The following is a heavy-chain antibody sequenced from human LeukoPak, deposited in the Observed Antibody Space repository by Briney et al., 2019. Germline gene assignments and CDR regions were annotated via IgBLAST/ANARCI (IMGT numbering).Heavy chain of an antibody. CDR1: GFTFDDYA. CDR3: AKATQYSSSPGYYFDY. Sequence: GGSLRLSCAASGFTFDDYAMHWVRQAPGKGLEWVSGISWNSGSIGYAGSVKGRFTISRDNAKNSLYLQMNSLRAEDTALYYCAKATQYSSSPGYYFDYWGQGTLVTVSS. V-gene: IGHV3-9*01. J-gene: IGHJ4*02. D-gene: IGHD6-6*01. CDR2: ISWNSGSI.